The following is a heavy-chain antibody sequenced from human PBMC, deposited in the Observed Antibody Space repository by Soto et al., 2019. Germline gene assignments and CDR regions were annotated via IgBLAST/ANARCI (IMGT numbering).Heavy chain of an antibody. CDR1: GYSFTDYH. J-gene: IGHJ5*02. CDR2: INPKSGGT. CDR3: ARFLGYCSGGSCGTGGWFDP. D-gene: IGHD2-15*01. V-gene: IGHV1-2*04. Sequence: ASVKVSCKASGYSFTDYHIHWVRQAPGQGLEWLGRINPKSGGTSTAQKFQGWVTMTRDTSISTAYMELSRLRSDDTAVYYCARFLGYCSGGSCGTGGWFDPWGQGTLVTVSS.